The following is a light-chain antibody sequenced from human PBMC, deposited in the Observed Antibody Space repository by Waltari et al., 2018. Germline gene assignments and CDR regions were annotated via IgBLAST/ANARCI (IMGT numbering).Light chain of an antibody. J-gene: IGKJ1*01. CDR2: DAS. Sequence: EIVLTQSPATLSLSPGERATLSCRASQSVSSYLAWYQQKPGQAPRLLIYDASNRATGIPARFSGSGSGTDFTLTISSLEPEDFAVYYCQQYSNWPPATFGQGTKVEIK. V-gene: IGKV3-11*01. CDR3: QQYSNWPPAT. CDR1: QSVSSY.